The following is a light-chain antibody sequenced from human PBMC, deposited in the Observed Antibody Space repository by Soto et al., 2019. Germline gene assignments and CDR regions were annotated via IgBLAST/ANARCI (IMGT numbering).Light chain of an antibody. Sequence: QSVLTQPPSASGTPGQRVTISCSGSSSNIGSNTVNWYQQLPGTAPKLLIYSNNQRPSGVPDRFSGSKSRTSASLAISGLQSEDEADYYCAAWYDSLNGVGVFGGGTKVTVL. CDR3: AAWYDSLNGVGV. CDR1: SSNIGSNT. V-gene: IGLV1-44*01. J-gene: IGLJ3*02. CDR2: SNN.